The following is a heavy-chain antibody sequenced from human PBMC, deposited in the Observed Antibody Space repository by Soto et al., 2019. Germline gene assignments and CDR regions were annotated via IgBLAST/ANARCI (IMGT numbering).Heavy chain of an antibody. CDR3: ARDGSTVAINYHYAMDV. CDR1: GFTFSTYH. J-gene: IGHJ6*02. V-gene: IGHV3-48*02. Sequence: GGSLRLSCAASGFTFSTYHMNWVRQAPGKGLEWVSYISTSSSTIFYADSVKGRFTISRDNGQNSLYLQMNRLRDEDTAVYFCARDGSTVAINYHYAMDVWGQGTTVTVSS. CDR2: ISTSSSTI. D-gene: IGHD4-4*01.